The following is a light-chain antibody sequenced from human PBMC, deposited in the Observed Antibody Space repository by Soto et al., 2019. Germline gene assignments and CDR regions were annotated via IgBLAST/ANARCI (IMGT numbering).Light chain of an antibody. Sequence: EIVLTQSPGTLSLSPGERATLSCRSSQSVNSNYLAWYQQKPDQAPRLVIYDVSVRATGIPDRFSAGGSGTAFSLTISRLEAEDFAVYYWQQYCSSPTFGQGTKVEVK. CDR1: QSVNSNY. CDR3: QQYCSSPT. J-gene: IGKJ1*01. V-gene: IGKV3-20*01. CDR2: DVS.